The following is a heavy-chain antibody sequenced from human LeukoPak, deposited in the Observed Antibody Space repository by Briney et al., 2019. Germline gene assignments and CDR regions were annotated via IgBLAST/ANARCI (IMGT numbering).Heavy chain of an antibody. J-gene: IGHJ4*02. CDR2: IYYSGST. V-gene: IGHV4-39*07. Sequence: SETLSLTCTVSGGSISSSSYYWGWTRQPPGKGLEWIGSIYYSGSTYYNPSLKSRVTISVDTSKNQFSLKLSSVTAADTAVYYCAGGYSYGYDYWGQGTLATVSS. CDR1: GGSISSSSYY. CDR3: AGGYSYGYDY. D-gene: IGHD5-18*01.